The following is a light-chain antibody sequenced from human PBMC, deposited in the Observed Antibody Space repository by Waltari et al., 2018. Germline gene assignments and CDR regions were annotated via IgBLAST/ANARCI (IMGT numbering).Light chain of an antibody. CDR2: GNS. CDR1: GHNLWAGSD. V-gene: IGLV1-40*01. Sequence: QSVLTQPPSGAGAPGQRVAISCTRSGHNLWAGSDVHLYQQLPGTSPILLIYGNSNRPSGCPDRFSGSQSGTSASLAITGLQAEDEADYYCQSYDSSLKVFGGGTKLTVL. CDR3: QSYDSSLKV. J-gene: IGLJ2*01.